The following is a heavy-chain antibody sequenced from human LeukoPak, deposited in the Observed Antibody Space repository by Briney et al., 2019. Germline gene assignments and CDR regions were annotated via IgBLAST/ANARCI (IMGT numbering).Heavy chain of an antibody. CDR3: LRGGSGRHFDY. J-gene: IGHJ4*02. Sequence: GGSLRLSCAASGFTFSDYYMDWVRQAPGKGLEWVGRITNRANSYTTEYGASVKCRFTISRDDSKYSLYLQMNSLKTEDTAVYYWLRGGSGRHFDYWGQGTLVTVSS. CDR2: ITNRANSYTT. CDR1: GFTFSDYY. V-gene: IGHV3-72*01. D-gene: IGHD1-26*01.